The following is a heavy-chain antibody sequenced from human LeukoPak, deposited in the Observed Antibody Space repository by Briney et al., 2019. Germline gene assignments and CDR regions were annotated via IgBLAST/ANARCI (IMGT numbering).Heavy chain of an antibody. Sequence: GRSLRLSCAASGFTFDDYAMHWVRHAPGKGLEWVSGISWNSGSIGYADSVKGRFTISRDNAKNSLYLQMNSLRAEDTALYYCAKDSDYSGYDGYFDYWGQGTLVTVSS. J-gene: IGHJ4*02. CDR3: AKDSDYSGYDGYFDY. D-gene: IGHD5-12*01. CDR1: GFTFDDYA. CDR2: ISWNSGSI. V-gene: IGHV3-9*01.